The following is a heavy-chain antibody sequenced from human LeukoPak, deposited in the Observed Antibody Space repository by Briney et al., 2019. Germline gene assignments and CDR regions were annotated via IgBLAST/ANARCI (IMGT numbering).Heavy chain of an antibody. V-gene: IGHV1-8*01. CDR1: GYTFTSYD. CDR3: AREVVYSGISYYYGMDV. CDR2: MNPNSGNT. D-gene: IGHD1-26*01. Sequence: ASVKVSCKASGYTFTSYDINWVRQATGQVLEWMGWMNPNSGNTGYAQKFQGRVTMTRNTSISTAYMELSSLRSEDTAVYYCAREVVYSGISYYYGMDVWGQGTTVTVSS. J-gene: IGHJ6*02.